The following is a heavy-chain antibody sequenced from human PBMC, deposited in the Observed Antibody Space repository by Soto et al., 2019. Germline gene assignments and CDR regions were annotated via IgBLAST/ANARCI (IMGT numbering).Heavy chain of an antibody. V-gene: IGHV3-23*01. CDR2: ISGSGGST. Sequence: EVQLLESGGGLVQPGGSLRLSCAASGFTFSSYAMRWVRQAPGKGLEWVSAISGSGGSTYYADSVKGRFTISRDNSKNTLYLHMPSLRAEDTAVYYCARRGSGSYYDYWGQGTRVTVSS. D-gene: IGHD1-26*01. CDR3: ARRGSGSYYDY. CDR1: GFTFSSYA. J-gene: IGHJ4*02.